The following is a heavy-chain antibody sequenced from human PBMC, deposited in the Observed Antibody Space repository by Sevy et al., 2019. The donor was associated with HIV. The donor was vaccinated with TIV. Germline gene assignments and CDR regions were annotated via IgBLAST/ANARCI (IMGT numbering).Heavy chain of an antibody. D-gene: IGHD2-15*01. CDR1: GFTFHGYA. CDR3: ARRDSNHPLLIDY. J-gene: IGHJ4*02. CDR2: ISYAGREM. V-gene: IGHV3-30*07. Sequence: GGSLRLSCEASGFTFHGYAMHWVRQPPGKGLEWLAYISYAGREMSNADSVRGRVTISRDNSKNTLFLQMNSLRPDDTAVYYCARRDSNHPLLIDYWGQGVLVTVSS.